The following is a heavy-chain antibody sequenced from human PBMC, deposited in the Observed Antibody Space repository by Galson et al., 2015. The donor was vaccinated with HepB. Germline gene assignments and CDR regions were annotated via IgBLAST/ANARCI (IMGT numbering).Heavy chain of an antibody. Sequence: SLRLSCAASGITFPSYAMSWVRKAPGKGLEWVSGIIGSGGSTYYADSVEGRFTISRDNAKTSLFLQMNSLGVEDTAVYYCARERVMGWLQKSLGNLDPWGQGTLVTVSS. CDR3: ARERVMGWLQKSLGNLDP. CDR2: IIGSGGST. CDR1: GITFPSYA. D-gene: IGHD5-24*01. J-gene: IGHJ5*02. V-gene: IGHV3-23*01.